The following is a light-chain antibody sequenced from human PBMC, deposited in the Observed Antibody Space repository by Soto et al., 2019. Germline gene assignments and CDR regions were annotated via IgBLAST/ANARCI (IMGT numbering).Light chain of an antibody. J-gene: IGKJ5*01. CDR1: EDSSTW. Sequence: DIQMTQSPSSVSASVGDRVTITCRSSEDSSTWLAWYQQKPGKAPKLLIYAASSLQSGVPSRFSGSGSGTDFTLTISSLQPDDFATYYCQHADSFPLITFGQGTRLDIK. V-gene: IGKV1-12*01. CDR3: QHADSFPLIT. CDR2: AAS.